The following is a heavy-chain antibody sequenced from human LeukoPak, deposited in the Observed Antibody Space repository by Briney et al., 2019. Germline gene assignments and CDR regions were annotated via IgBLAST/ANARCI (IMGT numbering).Heavy chain of an antibody. CDR3: ARAPQVYCSITSCYIFDF. J-gene: IGHJ4*02. CDR2: IYYSGST. V-gene: IGHV4-31*03. Sequence: SETLSLTCTVSGGSISSGGYYWSWIRQHPGKGLEWIGYIYYSGSTYYNPSLKSRVTISADTSKNQFSLKLSSVTAADKAVYYCARAPQVYCSITSCYIFDFWGQGTLVTVSS. D-gene: IGHD2-2*01. CDR1: GGSISSGGYY.